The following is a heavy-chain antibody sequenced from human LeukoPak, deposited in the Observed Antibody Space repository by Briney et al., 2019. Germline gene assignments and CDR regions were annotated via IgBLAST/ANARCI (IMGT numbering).Heavy chain of an antibody. CDR2: INHSGST. J-gene: IGHJ4*02. V-gene: IGHV4-34*01. CDR1: GGSFSGYY. D-gene: IGHD2-2*01. CDR3: ARGDIVVVPAAIRTFDY. Sequence: SETLSLTCAVYGGSFSGYYWSWIRQPPGKGLEWIGEINHSGSTNYNPSLKSRGTISVDTSKNQFSLKLSSVTAADTAVYYCARGDIVVVPAAIRTFDYWGQGTLVTVSS.